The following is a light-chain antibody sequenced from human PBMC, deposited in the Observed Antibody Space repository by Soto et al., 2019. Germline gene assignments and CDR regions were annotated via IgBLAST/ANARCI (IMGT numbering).Light chain of an antibody. V-gene: IGLV2-14*01. J-gene: IGLJ1*01. CDR1: SSDFGGYDY. CDR3: SSYTSSSTLV. Sequence: QSVLTQPASVSGSPGQSITISCTGTSSDFGGYDYVSWYQQHPAKAPKLMIYEVSNRPSGVSNRFSASKSGNTASLTISGLQAEDEADYYCSSYTSSSTLVFGTGTKVTVL. CDR2: EVS.